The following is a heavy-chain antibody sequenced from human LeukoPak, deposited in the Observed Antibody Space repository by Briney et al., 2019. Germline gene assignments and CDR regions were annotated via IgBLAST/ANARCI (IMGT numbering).Heavy chain of an antibody. V-gene: IGHV3-30*03. CDR1: GFTFSSYW. D-gene: IGHD3-10*01. J-gene: IGHJ4*02. CDR2: ISYDGSNK. CDR3: ARDRRITMVRGVLGY. Sequence: GGSLRLSCAASGFTFSSYWMSWVRQAPGKGLEWVAVISYDGSNKYYADSVKGRFTISRDNSKSTLYLQMNSLRAEDTAVYYCARDRRITMVRGVLGYWGQGTLVTVSS.